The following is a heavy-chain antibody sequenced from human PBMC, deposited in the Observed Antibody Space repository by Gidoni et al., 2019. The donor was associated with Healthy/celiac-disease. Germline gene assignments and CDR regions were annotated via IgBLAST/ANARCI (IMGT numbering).Heavy chain of an antibody. Sequence: QVQLVQSGAEVKKPGASVKVSCKASGYNFTRYGISWVRQAPGQGLEWMGWISAYNGNTNYAQKLQGRVTMTTDTSTSTAYMELRSLRSDDTAVYYCARDLEGEQLVPDAFDIWGQGTMVTVSS. V-gene: IGHV1-18*01. CDR2: ISAYNGNT. CDR3: ARDLEGEQLVPDAFDI. D-gene: IGHD6-6*01. J-gene: IGHJ3*02. CDR1: GYNFTRYG.